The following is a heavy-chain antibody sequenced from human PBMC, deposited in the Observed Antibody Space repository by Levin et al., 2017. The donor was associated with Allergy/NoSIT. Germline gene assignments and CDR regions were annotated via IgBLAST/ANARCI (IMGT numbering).Heavy chain of an antibody. D-gene: IGHD2-2*01. CDR2: IWYDGSNK. CDR1: GFTFSSYG. CDR3: ARAQGDCSSTSCYGLYYYYYGMDV. J-gene: IGHJ6*02. Sequence: GGSLRLSCAASGFTFSSYGMHWVRQAPGKGLEWVAVIWYDGSNKYYADSVKGRFTISRDNSKNTLYLQMNSLRAEDTAVYYCARAQGDCSSTSCYGLYYYYYGMDVWGQGTTVTVSS. V-gene: IGHV3-33*01.